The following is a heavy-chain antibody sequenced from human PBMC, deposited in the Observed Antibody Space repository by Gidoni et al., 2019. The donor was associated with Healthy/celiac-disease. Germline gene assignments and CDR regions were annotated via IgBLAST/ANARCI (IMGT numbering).Heavy chain of an antibody. Sequence: YNPSLKSRVTISVDTSKNQFSLKLSSVTAADTAVYYCARGSPHYYDRSTRFDPWGQGTLVTVSS. J-gene: IGHJ5*02. CDR3: ARGSPHYYDRSTRFDP. D-gene: IGHD3-22*01. V-gene: IGHV4-4*09.